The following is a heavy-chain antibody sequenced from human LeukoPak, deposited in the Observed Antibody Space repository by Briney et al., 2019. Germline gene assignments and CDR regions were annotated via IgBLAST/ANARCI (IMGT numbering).Heavy chain of an antibody. D-gene: IGHD4-17*01. J-gene: IGHJ4*02. Sequence: ASVKVSCKASGSTFTSYYMHWVRQAPGQGLEWMGIINPSGGSTSYAQKFQGRVTMTRDMSTSTVYMELSSLRSEDTAVYYCAVGDYGDPVGDYWGQGTLVTVSS. V-gene: IGHV1-46*01. CDR3: AVGDYGDPVGDY. CDR2: INPSGGST. CDR1: GSTFTSYY.